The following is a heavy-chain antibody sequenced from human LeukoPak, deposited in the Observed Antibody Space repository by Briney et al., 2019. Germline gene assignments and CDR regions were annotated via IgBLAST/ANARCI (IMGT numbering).Heavy chain of an antibody. D-gene: IGHD4-17*01. Sequence: GGSLRLSCAASGFTVSSNYMSWVRQAPGKGLEWVSVIYSGGSTYYADSVKGRFTISRDNSKNTLYLQMNSLRAEDTAVYYCARGDYGDYDRPHRAHYYYYYYMDVWGKGTTVTVSS. V-gene: IGHV3-53*01. CDR3: ARGDYGDYDRPHRAHYYYYYYMDV. CDR1: GFTVSSNY. CDR2: IYSGGST. J-gene: IGHJ6*03.